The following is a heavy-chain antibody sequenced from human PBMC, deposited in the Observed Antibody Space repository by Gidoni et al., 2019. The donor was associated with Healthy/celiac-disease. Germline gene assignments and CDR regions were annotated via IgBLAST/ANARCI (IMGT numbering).Heavy chain of an antibody. CDR2: IYYSGST. CDR1: GGSISSYY. J-gene: IGHJ5*02. V-gene: IGHV4-59*08. D-gene: IGHD3-3*01. CDR3: ARHADFWSGYYPSSNWFDP. Sequence: QVQLQESGPGLVKPSETLSLTCTVSGGSISSYYWSWIRQPPGKGLEWIGYIYYSGSTNYNPSLKSRVTISVDTSKNQFSLKLSSVTAADTAVYYCARHADFWSGYYPSSNWFDPWGQGTLVTVSS.